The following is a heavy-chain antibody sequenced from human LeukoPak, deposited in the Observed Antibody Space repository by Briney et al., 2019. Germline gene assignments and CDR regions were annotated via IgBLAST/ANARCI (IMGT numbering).Heavy chain of an antibody. CDR2: INSDGSST. J-gene: IGHJ4*02. V-gene: IGHV3-74*01. D-gene: IGHD3-9*01. Sequence: GGSLRLSCAASGFTFSSYWMHWVRQAPGKGLVWFSRINSDGSSTSYADSVKGRFTISRGNAKNTLYLQMNSLRAEDTAVYYRARGSIYDILTGYYYWGQGTLVTVSS. CDR1: GFTFSSYW. CDR3: ARGSIYDILTGYYY.